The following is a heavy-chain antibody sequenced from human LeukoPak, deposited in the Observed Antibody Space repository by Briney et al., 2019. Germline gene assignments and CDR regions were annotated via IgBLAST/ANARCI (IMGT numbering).Heavy chain of an antibody. J-gene: IGHJ6*02. CDR2: IYHSGST. CDR3: ARGRNYYGMDV. CDR1: GVSISSGGYS. Sequence: SETLSLTCAVSGVSISSGGYSWSWIRQPPGKGLEWIGYIYHSGSTYYNPSLKSRVTISVDRSKNQFSLKLSSVTAADTAVYYCARGRNYYGMDVWGQGTTVTVSS. V-gene: IGHV4-30-2*01.